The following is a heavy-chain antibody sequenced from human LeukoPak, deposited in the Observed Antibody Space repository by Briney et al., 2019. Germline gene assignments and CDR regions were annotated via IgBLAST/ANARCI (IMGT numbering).Heavy chain of an antibody. CDR2: INPDGSGK. D-gene: IGHD6-13*01. V-gene: IGHV3-7*01. CDR1: GFTLSTYW. J-gene: IGHJ5*02. Sequence: GGSLRLSCEASGFTLSTYWMNWVRQVPGKGLDWVANINPDGSGKRYVDSVKGRFTIARDNADNSLSLQMNSLRAEDTAVYYCAREAIAEAGDPSNWFDPWGQGTLVTVSS. CDR3: AREAIAEAGDPSNWFDP.